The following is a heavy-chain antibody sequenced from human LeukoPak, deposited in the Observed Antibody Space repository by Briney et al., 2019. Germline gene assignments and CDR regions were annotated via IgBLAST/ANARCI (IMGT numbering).Heavy chain of an antibody. CDR1: GDSVSSNSAA. CDR3: ARSPRLGRYGDGPWELPVSYFDY. CDR2: TYYRSKWYN. D-gene: IGHD1-26*01. J-gene: IGHJ4*02. Sequence: SQTLSLTCAISGDSVSSNSAAWNWIRQSPSRGLEWLGRTYYRSKWYNDYAVSVKSRITINPDTSKNQFSLQLNSVTPEDTAVYYCARSPRLGRYGDGPWELPVSYFDYWGQGTLVTVSS. V-gene: IGHV6-1*01.